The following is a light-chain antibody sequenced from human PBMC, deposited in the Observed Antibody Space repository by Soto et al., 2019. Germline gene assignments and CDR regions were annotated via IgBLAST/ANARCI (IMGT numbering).Light chain of an antibody. CDR1: QSVSSSY. CDR2: GAS. CDR3: QEYGSSPPVYT. Sequence: EIVLTQSPGTLSLSPGERATLSCRASQSVSSSYLAWYQQKPGQAPRLLIYGASSRATGIPNRFSGSGSGTDFTLTISRLETEDFAVYYWQEYGSSPPVYTFGQGIKMEIK. V-gene: IGKV3-20*01. J-gene: IGKJ2*01.